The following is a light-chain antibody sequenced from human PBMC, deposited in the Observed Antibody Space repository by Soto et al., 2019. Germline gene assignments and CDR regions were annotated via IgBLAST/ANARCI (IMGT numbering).Light chain of an antibody. CDR2: GAS. J-gene: IGKJ1*01. CDR3: EVYNNWLQR. CDR1: QSVSSN. Sequence: EIVMTHSPATLSISKRERATLSCSSSQSVSSNLAWSQNKPGQDPRIPIYGASTRATGIQARFSGSGSGTEFTLNISILQAEDCAVDWCEVYNNWLQRFGHGTKVDI. V-gene: IGKV3-15*01.